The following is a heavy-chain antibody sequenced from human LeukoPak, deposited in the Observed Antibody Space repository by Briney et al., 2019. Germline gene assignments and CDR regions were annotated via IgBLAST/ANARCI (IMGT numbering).Heavy chain of an antibody. CDR1: GGSFTSDY. CDR2: FYTSGTT. Sequence: SETPSLTCTVSGGSFTSDYWSWIRQPAGKGLEWIGRFYTSGTTNYNPSLKSRVTMSADTSKNQFSLKLRSVTAADTAVYYCARCRHGNCDYFDYWGQGTLVTVSS. D-gene: IGHD1-7*01. J-gene: IGHJ4*02. CDR3: ARCRHGNCDYFDY. V-gene: IGHV4-4*07.